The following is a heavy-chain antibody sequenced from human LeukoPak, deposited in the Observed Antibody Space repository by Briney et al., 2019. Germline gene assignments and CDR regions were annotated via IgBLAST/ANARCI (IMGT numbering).Heavy chain of an antibody. CDR3: ARVGPLNWFDP. J-gene: IGHJ5*02. Sequence: ASVKVSCKASGYTFTSYGISWVRQAPGQGLEWMGWISAYNGYTNYAQKLQGSVTMTTDTSTNTAYMELRSLRSDDTAMYYCARVGPLNWFDPWGQGTLVTVSS. CDR1: GYTFTSYG. V-gene: IGHV1-18*01. CDR2: ISAYNGYT.